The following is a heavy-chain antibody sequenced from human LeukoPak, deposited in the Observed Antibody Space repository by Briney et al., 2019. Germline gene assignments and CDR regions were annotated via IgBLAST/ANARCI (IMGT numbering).Heavy chain of an antibody. V-gene: IGHV1-2*02. D-gene: IGHD3-3*01. CDR2: MIPNSGGT. Sequence: ASVKVSCKASGYTFTGYYIHWVRQAPGQGLEWMGWMIPNSGGTNYAQNFHGRVTMTRDTSISTAHMELNNLGSDDTAVYYCAKESAYHLDLWGQGTLVTVSS. J-gene: IGHJ5*02. CDR1: GYTFTGYY. CDR3: AKESAYHLDL.